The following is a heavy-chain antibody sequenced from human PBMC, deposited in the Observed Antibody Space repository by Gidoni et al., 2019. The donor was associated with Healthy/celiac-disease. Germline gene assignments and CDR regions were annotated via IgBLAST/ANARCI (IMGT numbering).Heavy chain of an antibody. V-gene: IGHV3-7*01. CDR2: RKQDGSEK. CDR3: ARVAKVHYSGSYFDY. J-gene: IGHJ4*02. Sequence: EVQLVESGGGLVQPGGSLRLSCAASGFTFSSYWMSWVRQAPGKGLEWVANRKQDGSEKYYVDSVKGRFTISRDNGKNSLYLQMNSLRAEDTAVYYCARVAKVHYSGSYFDYWGQGTRVTVSS. CDR1: GFTFSSYW. D-gene: IGHD1-26*01.